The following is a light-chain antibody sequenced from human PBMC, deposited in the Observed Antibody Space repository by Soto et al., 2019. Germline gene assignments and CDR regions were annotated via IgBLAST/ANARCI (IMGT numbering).Light chain of an antibody. Sequence: QSALTQPRSVSGSPGQSVTISCTGTSTDFDGYNYVSWYQQHPGKVPKLMLYDVSKRPSGVPDRFSGSKSGNTASLTISGLQAEDEADYYCCSYAGRDTLYVFGSGTKVTVL. CDR1: STDFDGYNY. V-gene: IGLV2-11*01. J-gene: IGLJ1*01. CDR2: DVS. CDR3: CSYAGRDTLYV.